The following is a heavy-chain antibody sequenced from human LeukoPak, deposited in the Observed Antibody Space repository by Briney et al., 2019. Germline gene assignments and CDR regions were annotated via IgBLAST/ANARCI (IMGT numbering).Heavy chain of an antibody. V-gene: IGHV4-4*07. CDR3: ARQTGSGLFILP. CDR1: GDSISYFY. CDR2: MSSSGNN. D-gene: IGHD3/OR15-3a*01. J-gene: IGHJ4*02. Sequence: SETLSLTCSVSGDSISYFYWSWIRQAAGKGLEWIGRMSSSGNNDYNASLKSRVTMSVDTSKNQFSLKLSSVTAVDTAVYYCARQTGSGLFILPGGQGTLVTVSS.